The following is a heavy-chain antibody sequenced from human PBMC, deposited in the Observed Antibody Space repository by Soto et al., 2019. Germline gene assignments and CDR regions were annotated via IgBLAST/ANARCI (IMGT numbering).Heavy chain of an antibody. CDR1: GFTFSDYY. Sequence: QVQLVESGGGLVRPGGSLRLSCAASGFTFSDYYMTWIRQAPGKGLEWVSYITGSSDYTNYADSVKGRFTISRDNVKNSLYLPMNSLRAEDTAVYYCAREYYYGMDVWGQGTTVTVSS. J-gene: IGHJ6*02. CDR3: AREYYYGMDV. V-gene: IGHV3-11*05. CDR2: ITGSSDYT.